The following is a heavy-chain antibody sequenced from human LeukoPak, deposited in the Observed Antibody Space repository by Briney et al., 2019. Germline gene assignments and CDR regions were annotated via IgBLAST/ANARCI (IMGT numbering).Heavy chain of an antibody. D-gene: IGHD3-22*01. Sequence: SETLSLTCTVSGGSISSYYWSWIRQPAGKGLEWIGRIYTSGSTNYNPSLKRRVTISVDTYKNKFSLKLSSVTAADTAVYYCARDMMGYYDSSGRFDYWGQGTLVTVSS. CDR3: ARDMMGYYDSSGRFDY. CDR1: GGSISSYY. J-gene: IGHJ4*02. V-gene: IGHV4-4*07. CDR2: IYTSGST.